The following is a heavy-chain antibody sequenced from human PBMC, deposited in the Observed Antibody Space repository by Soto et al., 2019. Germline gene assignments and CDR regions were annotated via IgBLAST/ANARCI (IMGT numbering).Heavy chain of an antibody. D-gene: IGHD6-13*01. CDR1: GFTFRSYG. J-gene: IGHJ4*02. Sequence: QVQLVESGGGVVQPGRSLRLSCAASGFTFRSYGMHWVRQAPGKGLEWVSVISYDGSNENYADSVKGRFTISRDNSKNTLYLQVNSLRTEDTAVYDCAKDKTSAGTCYCDHGGQGTLLIVSP. CDR2: ISYDGSNE. CDR3: AKDKTSAGTCYCDH. V-gene: IGHV3-30*18.